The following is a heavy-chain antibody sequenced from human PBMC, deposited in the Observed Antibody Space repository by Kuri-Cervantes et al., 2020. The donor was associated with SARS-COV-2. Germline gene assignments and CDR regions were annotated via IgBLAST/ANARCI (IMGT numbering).Heavy chain of an antibody. CDR1: GFTFSDYY. CDR2: ISSSGSTI. V-gene: IGHV3-11*04. D-gene: IGHD3-3*01. CDR3: ARTDFWSGYYVDY. Sequence: GGSLRLSCTASGFTFSDYYMSWIRQAPGKGLEWVSYISSSGSTIYYADSVKGRFTISRDNAKNSLYLQMNSLRAENTAVYYCARTDFWSGYYVDYWGQGTLVTVSS. J-gene: IGHJ4*02.